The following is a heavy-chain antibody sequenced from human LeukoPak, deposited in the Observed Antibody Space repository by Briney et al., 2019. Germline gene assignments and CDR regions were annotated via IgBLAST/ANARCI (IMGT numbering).Heavy chain of an antibody. D-gene: IGHD3-9*01. CDR2: ISSTSNTI. CDR1: GFTFSNYN. CDR3: AREGNYDVLTGYSPADY. J-gene: IGHJ4*02. Sequence: GGSLRLSCSVSGFTFSNYNMNWVRQAPGKGLEWVSYISSTSNTIYYADSLRGRFTISRDNAKNSLYLQMNSLRAEDTAVYYCAREGNYDVLTGYSPADYWGQGTLVTVSS. V-gene: IGHV3-48*04.